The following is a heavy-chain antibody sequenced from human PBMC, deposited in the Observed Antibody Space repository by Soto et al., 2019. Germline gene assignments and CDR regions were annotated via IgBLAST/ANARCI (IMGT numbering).Heavy chain of an antibody. J-gene: IGHJ1*01. CDR1: GGSISSGGYY. Sequence: PSETLSLTCTVSGGSISSGGYYWSWIRQPPGKGLEWIGYVHYSGSTDYTSSLKSRVAMSVDTSKNQFSLNLNSLTAADTAVYYCATYSGSYGFQYWGLGTLVTVSS. CDR3: ATYSGSYGFQY. D-gene: IGHD1-26*01. V-gene: IGHV4-61*08. CDR2: VHYSGST.